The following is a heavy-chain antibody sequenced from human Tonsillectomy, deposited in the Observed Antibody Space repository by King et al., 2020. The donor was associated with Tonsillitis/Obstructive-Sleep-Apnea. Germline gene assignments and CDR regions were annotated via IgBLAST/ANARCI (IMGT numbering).Heavy chain of an antibody. CDR2: INHSGST. V-gene: IGHV4-34*01. Sequence: VQLQQWGAGLLKPSETLSLTCAVYGGSFSGYYWSWIRQPPGKGLEWIGEINHSGSTNYNPSLKSRVTISVDTSKNQFSLKLSSVTAADTAVYYCARGNPMVQGAPTYYYYYMDVWGKGTTVTVSS. J-gene: IGHJ6*03. D-gene: IGHD3-10*01. CDR1: GGSFSGYY. CDR3: ARGNPMVQGAPTYYYYYMDV.